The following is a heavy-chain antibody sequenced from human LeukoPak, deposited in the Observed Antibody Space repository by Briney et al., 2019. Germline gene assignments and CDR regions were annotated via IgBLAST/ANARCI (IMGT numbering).Heavy chain of an antibody. Sequence: PSETLSLTCTVPGGSISSSSYYWGWIRQPPGKGLEWIATIYYSGRTYYSPTLKSRVTISVDTSKNQFSLKLNSVTAADTAVYYCARQGWLSPSYFDSWGQGTLVTVSS. V-gene: IGHV4-39*01. CDR1: GGSISSSSYY. J-gene: IGHJ4*02. CDR2: IYYSGRT. D-gene: IGHD3-22*01. CDR3: ARQGWLSPSYFDS.